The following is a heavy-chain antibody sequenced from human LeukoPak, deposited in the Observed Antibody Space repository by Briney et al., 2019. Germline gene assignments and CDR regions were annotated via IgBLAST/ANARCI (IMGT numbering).Heavy chain of an antibody. CDR1: GGSISSYY. CDR3: ARTYYYGSGSYGTSFDY. CDR2: INHSGST. J-gene: IGHJ4*02. D-gene: IGHD3-10*01. V-gene: IGHV4-34*01. Sequence: SETLSLTCIVSGGSISSYYWSWIRQPPGKGLEWIGEINHSGSTNYNPPLKSRVTISVDTSKNQFSLKLSSVTAADTAVYYCARTYYYGSGSYGTSFDYWGQGTLVTVSS.